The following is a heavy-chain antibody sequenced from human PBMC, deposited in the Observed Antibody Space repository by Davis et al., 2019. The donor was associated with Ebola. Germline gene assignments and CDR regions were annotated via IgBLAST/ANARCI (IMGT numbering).Heavy chain of an antibody. Sequence: PGGSLRLSCAASGFTFNIFDMHWVRQAPGRGLEWVAFVRSHGSDDHYADSVKGRFTISRDNSKNTLYLQMNSLRAEDTAVYYCAKGTRDYWGQGTLVTVSS. J-gene: IGHJ4*02. CDR2: VRSHGSDD. CDR1: GFTFNIFD. V-gene: IGHV3-30*02. CDR3: AKGTRDY.